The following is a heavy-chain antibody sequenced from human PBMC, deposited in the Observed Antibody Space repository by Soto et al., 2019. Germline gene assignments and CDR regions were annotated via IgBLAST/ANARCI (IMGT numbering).Heavy chain of an antibody. CDR3: ARGGCREKDRAFDI. Sequence: EVQLVESGGGLVQPGGSLRLSCAASGFTFSSYDMHWVRQATGKGLEWVSAIGTAGDTYYPGSVKGRFTSSRENANNSLYLQMNSLRAGDTAVYYCARGGCREKDRAFDIWGQGTMVTVSS. J-gene: IGHJ3*02. CDR2: IGTAGDT. D-gene: IGHD2-15*01. V-gene: IGHV3-13*01. CDR1: GFTFSSYD.